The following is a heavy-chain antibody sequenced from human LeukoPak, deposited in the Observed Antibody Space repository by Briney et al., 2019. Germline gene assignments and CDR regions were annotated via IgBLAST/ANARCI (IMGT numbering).Heavy chain of an antibody. CDR3: ARLGYYGSGSYGRLFDY. Sequence: PSETLSLTCTVSGGSISSYLWTWIRQPPGKGLEWIGYIYHSGSTNYNPSLNNRVTISVDTSKNQFSLKLTSVTAADTALYYCARLGYYGSGSYGRLFDYWGQGTLVTVSS. J-gene: IGHJ4*02. V-gene: IGHV4-59*01. CDR1: GGSISSYL. CDR2: IYHSGST. D-gene: IGHD3-10*01.